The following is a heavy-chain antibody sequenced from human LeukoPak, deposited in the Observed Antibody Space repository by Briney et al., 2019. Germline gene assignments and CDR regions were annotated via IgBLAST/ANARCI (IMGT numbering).Heavy chain of an antibody. J-gene: IGHJ4*02. CDR2: INQSGST. CDR3: ARAGRELEPTEHFFHY. V-gene: IGHV4-34*01. D-gene: IGHD1-1*01. CDR1: GGSFSGYY. Sequence: SETLSLTCAVYGGSFSGYYWSWIRQPPGKGLEWIGEINQSGSTNYNPSLKSRVTISVDTSKNQFSLKLSSVTAADTAVYYCARAGRELEPTEHFFHYWGQGTLVTVSS.